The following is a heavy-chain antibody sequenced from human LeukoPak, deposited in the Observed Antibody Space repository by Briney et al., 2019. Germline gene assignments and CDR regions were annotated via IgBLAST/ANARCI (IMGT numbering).Heavy chain of an antibody. J-gene: IGHJ4*02. CDR1: GGSISSSSYY. CDR3: ARHTEEYYYDSSGYYLDY. CDR2: IYYSGST. V-gene: IGHV4-39*01. D-gene: IGHD3-22*01. Sequence: SETLSLTCTVSGGSISSSSYYWGWIRQPPGKRLEWIGSIYYSGSTYYNPSLKSRVTISVDTSKNQFSLKLSSVTAADTAVYYCARHTEEYYYDSSGYYLDYWGQGTLVTVSS.